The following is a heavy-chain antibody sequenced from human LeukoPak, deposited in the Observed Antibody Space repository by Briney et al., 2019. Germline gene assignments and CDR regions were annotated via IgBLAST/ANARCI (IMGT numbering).Heavy chain of an antibody. V-gene: IGHV3-43*02. CDR3: AKDIRGDGYNSRFDY. CDR1: GFNFDGYA. J-gene: IGHJ4*02. Sequence: GGSLRLSCAASGFNFDGYAIHWVRQRPGKGPEWVSLISGGGSNIRYADSVRGRFTISRDNSKNSLYLQMNSLRTEDTALYYCAKDIRGDGYNSRFDYWGQGTLVTVSP. CDR2: ISGGGSNI. D-gene: IGHD5-24*01.